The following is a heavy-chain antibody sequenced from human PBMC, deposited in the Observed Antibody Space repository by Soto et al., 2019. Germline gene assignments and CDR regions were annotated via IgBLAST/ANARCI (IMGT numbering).Heavy chain of an antibody. D-gene: IGHD3-9*01. CDR1: GGTFSSYT. V-gene: IGHV1-69*02. J-gene: IGHJ4*02. Sequence: ASVKVSCKASGGTFSSYTISWVRQAPGQGLEWMGRFIPLLGIANYAQKLQGRVTITADKSTSTAFMELSSLRSEDTAVYYCANIFSGALPGFDYWGQGTLVTV. CDR2: FIPLLGIA. CDR3: ANIFSGALPGFDY.